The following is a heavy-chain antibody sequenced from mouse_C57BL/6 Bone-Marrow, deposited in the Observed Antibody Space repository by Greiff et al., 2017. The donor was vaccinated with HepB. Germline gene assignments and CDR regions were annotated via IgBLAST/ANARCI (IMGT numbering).Heavy chain of an antibody. D-gene: IGHD2-4*01. CDR1: GFNIKDYY. CDR2: IDPEDGET. Sequence: SGAELVRPGASVKLSCTASGFNIKDYYMHWVKQRPEQGLEWIGRIDPEDGETEYAPKFQGKATMTADTSSNTAYLQLISLTSEDTAVYYGTTFDYDGAWFAYWGQGTLVTVSA. V-gene: IGHV14-1*01. CDR3: TTFDYDGAWFAY. J-gene: IGHJ3*01.